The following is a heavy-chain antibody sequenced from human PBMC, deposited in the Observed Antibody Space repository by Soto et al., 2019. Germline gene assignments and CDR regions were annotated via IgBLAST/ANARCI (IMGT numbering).Heavy chain of an antibody. CDR2: ISGSGGST. Sequence: PGGSLRLSCAASGFTFSSYAMNWVRQAPGKGQEWVSAISGSGGSTYYADSVKGRFTISRDSSKNILYLQMTNLRAEDAAIFFCAKDLRPGLVVPTKSGFDPWGQGTRVTVSS. J-gene: IGHJ5*02. V-gene: IGHV3-23*01. CDR3: AKDLRPGLVVPTKSGFDP. CDR1: GFTFSSYA. D-gene: IGHD3-10*01.